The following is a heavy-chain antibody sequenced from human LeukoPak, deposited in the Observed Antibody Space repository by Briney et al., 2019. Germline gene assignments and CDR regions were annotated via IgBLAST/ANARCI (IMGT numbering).Heavy chain of an antibody. J-gene: IGHJ4*02. D-gene: IGHD3-10*01. CDR2: ISSSSSSTI. V-gene: IGHV3-48*04. CDR1: GFTFSSYA. CDR3: ARVHYGSGSYYHFDY. Sequence: GGSLRLSCAASGFTFSSYAMHWVRQAPGKGLEWVSYISSSSSSTIYYADSVKGRFTISRDNAKNSLYLQMNSLRAEDTAVYYCARVHYGSGSYYHFDYWGQGTLVTVSS.